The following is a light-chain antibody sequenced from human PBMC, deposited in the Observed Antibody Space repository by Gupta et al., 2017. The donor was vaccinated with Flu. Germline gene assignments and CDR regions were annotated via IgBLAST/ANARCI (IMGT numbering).Light chain of an antibody. CDR2: GAS. CDR1: QSVSSSY. CDR3: QQDGSPWT. Sequence: EIVLTQSPGTLSLSPGERATLSCRASQSVSSSYLAWYQQKPGQAPRLLIYGASSRATGIPDRFSGSGSGKDFTLTSSRREPEDCAVYYWQQDGSPWTFGQGTKVEIK. J-gene: IGKJ1*01. V-gene: IGKV3-20*01.